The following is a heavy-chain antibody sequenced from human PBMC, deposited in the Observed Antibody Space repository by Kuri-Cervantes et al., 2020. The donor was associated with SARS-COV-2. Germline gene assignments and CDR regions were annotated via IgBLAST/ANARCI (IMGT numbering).Heavy chain of an antibody. Sequence: ASVKVSCKASGYTFTSYGISWVRQAPGQGLEWMGWISAYNGNTNYAQKLQGRVTMTTDTSTSTAYMELRSLRSDDTAVYYCARGLVTIFGVVNDAFDIWGQGTMVTCSS. CDR3: ARGLVTIFGVVNDAFDI. D-gene: IGHD3-3*01. V-gene: IGHV1-18*04. CDR2: ISAYNGNT. CDR1: GYTFTSYG. J-gene: IGHJ3*02.